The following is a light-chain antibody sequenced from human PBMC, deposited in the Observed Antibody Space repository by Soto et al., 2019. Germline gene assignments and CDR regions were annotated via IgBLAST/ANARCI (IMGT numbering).Light chain of an antibody. CDR3: QHYNSYSEA. CDR1: QSVSRS. CDR2: KAS. Sequence: QLTQSPSSLSASVGDRVIITCRASQSVSRSLNWYQQKPGKAPKLLIYKASTLKSGVPSRFSGSGSGTEFTLTISSLQPDDFATYYCQHYNSYSEAFGQGTKVDIK. V-gene: IGKV1-5*03. J-gene: IGKJ1*01.